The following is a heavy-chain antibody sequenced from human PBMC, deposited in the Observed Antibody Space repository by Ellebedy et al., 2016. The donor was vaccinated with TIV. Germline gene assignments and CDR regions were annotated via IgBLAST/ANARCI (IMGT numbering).Heavy chain of an antibody. Sequence: ASVKVSXKVSGYTFTRYGMSWVRQVPGQGLEWMEWIAVYNGHTKYAQKFQDRVVMTTETATSTVYMELRSLRSDDTAVYYCARSRLGGGHWYFDFWGRGTLVTVSS. CDR3: ARSRLGGGHWYFDF. D-gene: IGHD3-10*01. CDR2: IAVYNGHT. J-gene: IGHJ2*01. V-gene: IGHV1-18*01. CDR1: GYTFTRYG.